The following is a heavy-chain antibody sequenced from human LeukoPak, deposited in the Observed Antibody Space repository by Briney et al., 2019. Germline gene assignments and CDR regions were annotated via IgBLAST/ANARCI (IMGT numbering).Heavy chain of an antibody. CDR2: IIPIFGTA. Sequence: ASVKVSCKAPGGTFSSYAISWVRQAPGQGLEWMGGIIPIFGTANYAQKFQGRVTITADEPTSTAYMGLSSLRSEDTAVYYCATTGTTRASVYYYGMDVWGKGTTVTVSS. D-gene: IGHD1-1*01. V-gene: IGHV1-69*13. J-gene: IGHJ6*04. CDR3: ATTGTTRASVYYYGMDV. CDR1: GGTFSSYA.